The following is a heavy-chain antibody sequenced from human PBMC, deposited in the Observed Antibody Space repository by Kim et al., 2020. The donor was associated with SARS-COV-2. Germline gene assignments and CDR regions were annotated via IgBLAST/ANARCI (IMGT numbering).Heavy chain of an antibody. V-gene: IGHV6-1*01. D-gene: IGHD6-13*01. J-gene: IGHJ4*02. CDR3: ARERVVSSSWELDY. Sequence: AVSVKSRITINPDTSKNQFSLQLNSVTPEDTAVYYCARERVVSSSWELDYWGQGTLVTVSS.